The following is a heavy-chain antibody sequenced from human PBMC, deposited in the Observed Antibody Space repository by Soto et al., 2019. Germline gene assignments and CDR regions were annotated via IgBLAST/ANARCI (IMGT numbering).Heavy chain of an antibody. CDR3: AREPKEGFYFDY. J-gene: IGHJ4*02. CDR2: IRPSGGGT. V-gene: IGHV1-46*01. Sequence: ASVKVSCKASGYTFIDYYIQWVRQAPGQGLEWLGIIRPSGGGTEYAQSFQGRVTMTRDTSTSTVYMELTSLTSEDSAVYFCAREPKEGFYFDYWGQGTPVTVSS. CDR1: GYTFIDYY.